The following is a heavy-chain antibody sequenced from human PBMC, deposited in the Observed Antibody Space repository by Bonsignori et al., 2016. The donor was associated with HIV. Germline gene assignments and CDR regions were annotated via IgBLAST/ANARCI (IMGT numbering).Heavy chain of an antibody. J-gene: IGHJ3*02. CDR2: ISSSSSYI. Sequence: WIRQPPGKGLEWVSSISSSSSYIYYADSVKGRFTISRDNAKNSLYLQMNSLRAEDTAVYYCARELYGGNGYEIWGQGTMVTVSS. V-gene: IGHV3-21*01. D-gene: IGHD4-23*01. CDR3: ARELYGGNGYEI.